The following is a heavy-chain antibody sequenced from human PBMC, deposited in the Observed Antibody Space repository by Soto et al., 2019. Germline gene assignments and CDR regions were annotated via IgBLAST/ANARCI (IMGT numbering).Heavy chain of an antibody. CDR1: GYTFTSYG. CDR3: ARGGDGDY. D-gene: IGHD3-16*01. V-gene: IGHV1-18*01. CDR2: ISAHNGNT. J-gene: IGHJ4*02. Sequence: QVHLVQSGAEVKKPGASVKVSCKGSGYTFTSYGITWVRQAPGQGLEWMGWISAHNGNTDYAQKLQGRVTVTRDTSTSTACMDLRSLRSDGTAVYHCARGGDGDYWGQGDLVNVSS.